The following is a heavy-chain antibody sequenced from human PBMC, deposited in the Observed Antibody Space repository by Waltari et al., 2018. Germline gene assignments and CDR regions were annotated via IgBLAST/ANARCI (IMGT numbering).Heavy chain of an antibody. V-gene: IGHV3-74*01. CDR1: GFGFGNYW. J-gene: IGHJ4*02. D-gene: IGHD1-26*01. Sequence: EVQLVESGGGLVQTGGSLRLSGPASGFGFGNYWMDWVRQVPGKGLVWVARTNKDGSGTAYADFVEGRLTISRDNAKSTLHLQMTSLTAEDTAVYYCVREKDLGGTCVFDFWGRGTLVTVSS. CDR3: VREKDLGGTCVFDF. CDR2: TNKDGSGT.